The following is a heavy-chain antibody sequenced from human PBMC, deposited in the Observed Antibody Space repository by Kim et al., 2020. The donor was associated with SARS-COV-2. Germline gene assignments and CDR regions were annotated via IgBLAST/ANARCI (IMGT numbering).Heavy chain of an antibody. CDR3: ARDDYKHGMDV. D-gene: IGHD5-12*01. J-gene: IGHJ6*02. Sequence: NYNPSLKSRVTIAVDTSKNQFSLKLSSVTAADTAVYYCARDDYKHGMDVWGQGTTVTVSS. V-gene: IGHV4-59*01.